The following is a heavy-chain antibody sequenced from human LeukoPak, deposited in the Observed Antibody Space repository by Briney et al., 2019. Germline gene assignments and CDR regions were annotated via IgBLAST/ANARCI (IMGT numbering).Heavy chain of an antibody. CDR3: ARPGTTKSYFDY. Sequence: SETLSLTCTVSGGSISSSSYYWGWIRQPPGKGLEWIGSIYYSGSTYYNPSLKSRVTISVDTSKNQFSLKLSSVTAADTAVYYCARPGTTKSYFDYWGQGTLVTVSS. CDR2: IYYSGST. V-gene: IGHV4-39*01. J-gene: IGHJ4*02. D-gene: IGHD4-17*01. CDR1: GGSISSSSYY.